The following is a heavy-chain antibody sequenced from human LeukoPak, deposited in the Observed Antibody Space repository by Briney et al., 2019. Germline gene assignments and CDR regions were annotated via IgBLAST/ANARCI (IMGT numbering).Heavy chain of an antibody. D-gene: IGHD4-17*01. J-gene: IGHJ3*02. Sequence: SETLSLTCTVSGGSISSHYWSWIRQPPGKGLEWIGEINHSGSTNYNPSLKSRVTISVDTSKNQFSLQLTSVTAADTAVYYCARDLVTVTKGFDIWGQGTMVSVSS. CDR3: ARDLVTVTKGFDI. CDR2: INHSGST. CDR1: GGSISSHY. V-gene: IGHV4-59*11.